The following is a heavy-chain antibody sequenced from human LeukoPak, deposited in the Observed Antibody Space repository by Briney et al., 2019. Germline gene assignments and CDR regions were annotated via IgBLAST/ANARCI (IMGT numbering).Heavy chain of an antibody. CDR2: ISYDGSNK. Sequence: PGGSLRLSCAASGFTFSSYAMHWVRQAPGKGLEWGAVISYDGSNKYYADSVKVRFTISRDNSKNTLYLQMNSLRAEDTAVYYCARDSYDILTGYYQALDYWGQGTLVTVSS. V-gene: IGHV3-30-3*01. CDR1: GFTFSSYA. CDR3: ARDSYDILTGYYQALDY. J-gene: IGHJ4*02. D-gene: IGHD3-9*01.